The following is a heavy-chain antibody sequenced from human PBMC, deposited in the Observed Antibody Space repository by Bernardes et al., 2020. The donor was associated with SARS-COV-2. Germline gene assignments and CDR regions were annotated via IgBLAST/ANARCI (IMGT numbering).Heavy chain of an antibody. CDR3: VREYTDSSGRRFDL. CDR1: GITFSSFA. V-gene: IGHV3-64D*06. CDR2: ISYNGGST. Sequence: GGSLRLSCSVSGITFSSFAMHWVRQAPGKGLEYVGVISYNGGSTDYADSVKGRFTISRDNSKNTLFLQMRSLRAEDTAIYYCVREYTDSSGRRFDLWGQGTMVTVSS. D-gene: IGHD6-6*01. J-gene: IGHJ5*02.